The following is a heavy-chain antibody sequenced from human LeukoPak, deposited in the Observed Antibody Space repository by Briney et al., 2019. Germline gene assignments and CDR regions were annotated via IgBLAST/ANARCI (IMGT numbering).Heavy chain of an antibody. CDR2: ISSSSSYI. J-gene: IGHJ3*02. CDR3: AKDIWSNYGSGSLNAFDI. CDR1: GFTFSSYS. V-gene: IGHV3-21*04. D-gene: IGHD3-10*01. Sequence: GGSLRLSCAASGFTFSSYSMNWVRQAPGKGLEWVSSISSSSSYIYYADSVKGRFTISRDNAKNSLYLQMNSLRAEDTALYYCAKDIWSNYGSGSLNAFDIWGQGTMVTVSS.